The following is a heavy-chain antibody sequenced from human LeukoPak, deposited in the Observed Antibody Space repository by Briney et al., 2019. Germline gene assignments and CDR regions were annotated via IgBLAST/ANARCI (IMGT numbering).Heavy chain of an antibody. Sequence: SETLSLTCTVSGGSISSNSYYWGWIRQPPGKGLEWIGSIYYSGSTYYNPSLKSRVTISVDTSKNQFSLKLSSVTAADTDVYYCARRGLGTVTAEFDYWGQGTLVTVSS. CDR3: ARRGLGTVTAEFDY. CDR1: GGSISSNSYY. CDR2: IYYSGST. V-gene: IGHV4-39*01. J-gene: IGHJ4*02. D-gene: IGHD4-17*01.